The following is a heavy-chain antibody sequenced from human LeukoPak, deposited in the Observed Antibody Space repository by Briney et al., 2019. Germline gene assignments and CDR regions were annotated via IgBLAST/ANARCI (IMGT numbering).Heavy chain of an antibody. CDR1: GGSISSGGYY. J-gene: IGHJ4*02. V-gene: IGHV4-31*03. Sequence: SQTLSLTCTVSGGSISSGGYYWSWIRQHPGKGLEWIGYIYYSGSTYYNPSLKSRLAISVDTSKNQFSLKLSSVTAADTAVYYCARGAAGYSYGWGQGTLVTVSS. CDR2: IYYSGST. CDR3: ARGAAGYSYG. D-gene: IGHD5-18*01.